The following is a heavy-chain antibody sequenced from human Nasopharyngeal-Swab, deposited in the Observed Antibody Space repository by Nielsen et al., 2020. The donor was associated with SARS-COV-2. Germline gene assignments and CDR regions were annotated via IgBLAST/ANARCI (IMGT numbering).Heavy chain of an antibody. CDR1: GYSFTSYW. D-gene: IGHD2/OR15-2a*01. CDR3: ARRGYSFLLSSSFYYYMDV. V-gene: IGHV5-51*01. Sequence: GASLKISCKGSGYSFTSYWIGWVRQMPGKGLEWMGIIYPGDSDTRYSPSFQGQVTISADKSISTAYLQWSSLKASDTAMYYCARRGYSFLLSSSFYYYMDVWGKGTTVTVSS. J-gene: IGHJ6*03. CDR2: IYPGDSDT.